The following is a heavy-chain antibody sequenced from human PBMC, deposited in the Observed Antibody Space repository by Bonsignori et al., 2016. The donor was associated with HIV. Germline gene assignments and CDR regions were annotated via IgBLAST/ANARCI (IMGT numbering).Heavy chain of an antibody. J-gene: IGHJ4*02. Sequence: WVRQAPGQGLEWMGIINPGGGGTYYAQKFQGRVTMTGDTSTSTVYMELSSLRPEDTAVFYCARGSSGYYYSVDYWGQGTLVTVSS. D-gene: IGHD3-22*01. V-gene: IGHV1-46*01. CDR3: ARGSSGYYYSVDY. CDR2: INPGGGGT.